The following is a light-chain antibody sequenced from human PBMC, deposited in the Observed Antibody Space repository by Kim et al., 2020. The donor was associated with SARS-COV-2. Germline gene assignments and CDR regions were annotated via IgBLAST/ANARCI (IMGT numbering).Light chain of an antibody. Sequence: SYELTQPPSVSVAPGKTARLTCGGNYIGGKSVHGYQQKPGQAPVLVIYYDMDWPPGTPDRFSGSNSGNRATLTISRVEAGDEADYYCQVWDNTGDLPVFG. CDR1: YIGGKS. J-gene: IGLJ3*02. V-gene: IGLV3-21*04. CDR2: YDM. CDR3: QVWDNTGDLPV.